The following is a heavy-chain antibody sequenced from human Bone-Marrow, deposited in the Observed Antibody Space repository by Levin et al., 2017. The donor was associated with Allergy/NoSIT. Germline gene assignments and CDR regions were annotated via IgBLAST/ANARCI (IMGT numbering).Heavy chain of an antibody. V-gene: IGHV3-11*01. J-gene: IGHJ4*02. Sequence: SCAASGLTFNHYYMSWIRQAPGKGLVWIASLLLLFPPLSSSSSFLCRFTISRDNARKSLFLEMNSLRAEDTAVYYCATDGYKSGCEHWGPGTLVTVCS. CDR2: LLLLFPPL. D-gene: IGHD6-19*01. CDR3: ATDGYKSGCEH. CDR1: GLTFNHYY.